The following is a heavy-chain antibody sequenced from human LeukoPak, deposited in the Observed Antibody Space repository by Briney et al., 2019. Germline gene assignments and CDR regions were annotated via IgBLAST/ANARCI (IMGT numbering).Heavy chain of an antibody. CDR3: ARDLVTVTKGFDI. Sequence: EPSETLSLTCAVSDDSFSSHYWTWIRQPPGKGLEWIGYISYIGSTNYNPFLKSRVTISIDTSKNQFSLKLSSVTAADTAVYYCARDLVTVTKGFDIWGQGTMVSVSS. J-gene: IGHJ3*02. CDR1: DDSFSSHY. V-gene: IGHV4-59*11. D-gene: IGHD4-17*01. CDR2: ISYIGST.